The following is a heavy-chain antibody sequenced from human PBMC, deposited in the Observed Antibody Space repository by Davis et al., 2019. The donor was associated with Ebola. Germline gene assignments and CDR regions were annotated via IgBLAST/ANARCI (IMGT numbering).Heavy chain of an antibody. CDR2: IYYSGST. Sequence: MPSETLSLTCTVSGGSISSYYWSWIRQPPGKGLEWIGYIYYSGSTNYNPSLKSRVTISVDTSKNQFSLKLSSVTAADTAVYYCARHVGDSSGYYYEYFDYWGQGTLVTVSS. D-gene: IGHD3-22*01. J-gene: IGHJ4*02. CDR1: GGSISSYY. V-gene: IGHV4-59*08. CDR3: ARHVGDSSGYYYEYFDY.